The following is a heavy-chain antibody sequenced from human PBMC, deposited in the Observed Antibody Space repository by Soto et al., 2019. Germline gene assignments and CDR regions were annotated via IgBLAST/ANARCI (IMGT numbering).Heavy chain of an antibody. Sequence: GGSLRLSCAASGFTFSSYGMHWVRQAPGKGLEWVAVISYDGSNKYYADSVKGRFTISRDNSKNTLYLQMNSLRAEDTAVYYCAKDKGRDHGYSSSWYRLIDYWGQGTLVTVSS. CDR2: ISYDGSNK. D-gene: IGHD6-13*01. J-gene: IGHJ4*02. CDR3: AKDKGRDHGYSSSWYRLIDY. V-gene: IGHV3-30*18. CDR1: GFTFSSYG.